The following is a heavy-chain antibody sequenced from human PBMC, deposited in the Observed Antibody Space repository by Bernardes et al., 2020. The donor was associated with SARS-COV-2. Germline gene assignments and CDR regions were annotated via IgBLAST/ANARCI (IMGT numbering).Heavy chain of an antibody. CDR2: ISAYNGNT. V-gene: IGHV1-18*04. D-gene: IGHD3-22*01. Sequence: ASVKVSCKASGYTFTSYGISWVRQAPGQGLEWMGWISAYNGNTKYAQKLQGRVTMTTDTSTSTADMELRRLRSADTAVYYCARAGRYYDSSGYPSSFDYWSQGALVTVSS. CDR3: ARAGRYYDSSGYPSSFDY. CDR1: GYTFTSYG. J-gene: IGHJ4*02.